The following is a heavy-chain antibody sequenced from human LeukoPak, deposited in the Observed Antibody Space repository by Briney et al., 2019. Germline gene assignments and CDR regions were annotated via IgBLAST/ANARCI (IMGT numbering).Heavy chain of an antibody. D-gene: IGHD4-17*01. CDR1: GFTFDDYA. Sequence: GGSLRLSCAASGFTFDDYAMNWVRQAPGKGLEWVSGINWNGGSTAYADSVKGRFTISRDNAKNSLYLQMNSLRAEDTALYYCARDYYGDSYFDYWGQGTLVTVSS. CDR2: INWNGGST. CDR3: ARDYYGDSYFDY. V-gene: IGHV3-20*04. J-gene: IGHJ4*02.